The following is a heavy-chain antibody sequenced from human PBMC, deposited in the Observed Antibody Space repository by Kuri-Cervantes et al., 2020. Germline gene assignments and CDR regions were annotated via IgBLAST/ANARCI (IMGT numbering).Heavy chain of an antibody. CDR3: AKEEGAYCGGDCYSPYGY. J-gene: IGHJ4*02. D-gene: IGHD2-21*02. CDR2: ISYDGSNK. Sequence: GESLKISCAASGFTFSSYGMHWVRQAPGKGLEWVAVISYDGSNKYYADSVKGRFTISRDNSKNTLYLQMNSLRAEDTAVYYCAKEEGAYCGGDCYSPYGYWGQGTLVTDSS. V-gene: IGHV3-30*18. CDR1: GFTFSSYG.